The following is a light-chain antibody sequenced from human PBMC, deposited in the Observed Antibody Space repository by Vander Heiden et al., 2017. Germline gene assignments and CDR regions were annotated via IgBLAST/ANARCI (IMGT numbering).Light chain of an antibody. J-gene: IGKJ1*01. Sequence: EIVMTPSPATLSVSPGERATLSCRAIQSVSTNLAWYQQKPGQGPRLLIFAASTRAPGVPDRISGSGSGTEFALTISSLQSEDFAVYFCQQYNNWPPWTFGQGTKVEIK. CDR3: QQYNNWPPWT. CDR1: QSVSTN. V-gene: IGKV3-15*01. CDR2: AAS.